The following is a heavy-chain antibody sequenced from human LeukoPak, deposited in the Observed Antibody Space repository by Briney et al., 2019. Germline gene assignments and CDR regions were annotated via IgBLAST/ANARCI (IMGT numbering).Heavy chain of an antibody. CDR2: ISGGTDST. CDR3: VQQYSSIWSVGDP. J-gene: IGHJ5*02. V-gene: IGHV3-23*01. D-gene: IGHD6-13*01. CDR1: GFTFSTYA. Sequence: GGSLRLSCATSGFTFSTYAMSWVRQAPGKGLEWVPAISGGTDSTYYTDSVKGRFTISRDTAKNTLYLQMNSLRAEDTAVYYCVQQYSSIWSVGDPWGQGTLVTVSS.